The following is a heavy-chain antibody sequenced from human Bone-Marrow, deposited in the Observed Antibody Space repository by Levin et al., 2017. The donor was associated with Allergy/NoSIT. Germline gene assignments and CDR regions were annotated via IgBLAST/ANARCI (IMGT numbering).Heavy chain of an antibody. Sequence: GGSLRLSCAASGFTFDDYAMHWVRQAPGKGLEWVSGISWNSGSIGYADSVKGRFTISRDNAKNSLYLQMNSLRAEDTALYYCAKDLGFRVGATNDAFDIWGQGTMVTVSS. CDR3: AKDLGFRVGATNDAFDI. D-gene: IGHD1-26*01. CDR2: ISWNSGSI. J-gene: IGHJ3*02. V-gene: IGHV3-9*01. CDR1: GFTFDDYA.